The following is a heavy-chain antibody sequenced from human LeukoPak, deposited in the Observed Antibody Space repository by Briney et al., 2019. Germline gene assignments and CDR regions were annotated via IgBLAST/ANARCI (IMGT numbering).Heavy chain of an antibody. Sequence: PSETLSLTCTVSGGSISSRNYYWGWIRQPPGKGLEWIGYIFYNGNTYYNPSLKSRVTISIDTSNNQFSLKLNSVTAADTAVYYCARGYCSGGSCYPGGNWFDPWGQGILVTVSS. V-gene: IGHV4-61*05. CDR3: ARGYCSGGSCYPGGNWFDP. D-gene: IGHD2-15*01. J-gene: IGHJ5*02. CDR1: GGSISSRNYY. CDR2: IFYNGNT.